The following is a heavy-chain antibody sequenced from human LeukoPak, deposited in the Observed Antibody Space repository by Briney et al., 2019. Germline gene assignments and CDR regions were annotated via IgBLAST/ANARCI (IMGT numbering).Heavy chain of an antibody. CDR2: VYYSGST. J-gene: IGHJ3*02. CDR1: GGSISSYN. CDR3: ARLGYKGFDI. Sequence: SETLSLTCTVSGGSISSYNWSWIRQPPGKGLEWIGYVYYSGSTNYNPSLKSRITISVDTSKKHFSLKLTSMTAADTAVYYCARLGYKGFDIWGQGTMVTTSS. V-gene: IGHV4-59*08. D-gene: IGHD2-15*01.